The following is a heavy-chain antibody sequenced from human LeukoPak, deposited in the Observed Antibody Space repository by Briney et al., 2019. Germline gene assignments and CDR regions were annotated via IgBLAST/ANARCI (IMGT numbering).Heavy chain of an antibody. CDR3: ARDPGIAAAGTVGYFDF. D-gene: IGHD6-13*01. CDR2: IKEDGSAK. V-gene: IGHV3-7*01. CDR1: GFTFSSYW. J-gene: IGHJ4*02. Sequence: GGSLRLSCAASGFTFSSYWMSWVRQAPGKGLEWVANIKEDGSAKHYVDSVKGRFTISRDNAENSLYLQMNSLRGEDTAMYYCARDPGIAAAGTVGYFDFWGQGTLVTVSS.